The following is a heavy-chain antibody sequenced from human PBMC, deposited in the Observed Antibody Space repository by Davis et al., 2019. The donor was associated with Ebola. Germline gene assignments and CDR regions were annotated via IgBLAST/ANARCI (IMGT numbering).Heavy chain of an antibody. V-gene: IGHV1-2*02. D-gene: IGHD4-17*01. CDR1: GYTFTGYY. CDR3: AADGDYEGRAHVAFDI. Sequence: ASVTVSCKASGYTFTGYYMHWVRQAPGQGLEWMGWINPNSGGTNYAQKFQGRVTMTRDTSISTAYMELRSLRSDDTAVYYCAADGDYEGRAHVAFDIWGQGTMVTVSS. J-gene: IGHJ3*02. CDR2: INPNSGGT.